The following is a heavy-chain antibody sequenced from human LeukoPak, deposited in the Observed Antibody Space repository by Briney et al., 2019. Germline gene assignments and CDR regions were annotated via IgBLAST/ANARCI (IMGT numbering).Heavy chain of an antibody. Sequence: SVKVSCKASGFSFSSSAVQWVRQARGQRLEWIGWIVVDSGQTNYAQKFQERVTITRDMSTSTAYMELSSLRSEDTAVYYCAAGGMATTQNWGQGTLVTASS. V-gene: IGHV1-58*01. J-gene: IGHJ1*01. CDR3: AAGGMATTQN. CDR1: GFSFSSSA. CDR2: IVVDSGQT. D-gene: IGHD5-24*01.